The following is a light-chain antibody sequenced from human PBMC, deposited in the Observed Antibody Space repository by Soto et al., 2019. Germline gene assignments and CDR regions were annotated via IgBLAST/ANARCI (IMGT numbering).Light chain of an antibody. J-gene: IGKJ2*01. CDR2: GAS. V-gene: IGKV3-20*01. CDR1: QSVSSSY. CDR3: QQYGSSPLT. Sequence: EIVLTQSPGTLSLSPGERATLSCRASQSVSSSYLAWYQQKPGQAPRLLIYGASSKATGLPDWFSGSGSGTDFTLTISRLEPEDFAVYYCQQYGSSPLTFGQGTKLEIK.